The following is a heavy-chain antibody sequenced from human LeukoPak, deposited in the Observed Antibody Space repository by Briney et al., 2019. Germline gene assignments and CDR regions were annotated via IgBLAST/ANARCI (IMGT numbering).Heavy chain of an antibody. CDR2: INPNSGGT. D-gene: IGHD3-3*01. CDR3: ARSGEGTTYYDFWSSPSRDNWFDP. Sequence: ASVKVSCKASGYTFTGYYMHCVRQAPGQGLGWMGWINPNSGGTNYAQKFQGRVTMTRDTSISTAYMELSRLRSDDTAVYYCARSGEGTTYYDFWSSPSRDNWFDPWGQGTLVTVSS. CDR1: GYTFTGYY. J-gene: IGHJ5*02. V-gene: IGHV1-2*02.